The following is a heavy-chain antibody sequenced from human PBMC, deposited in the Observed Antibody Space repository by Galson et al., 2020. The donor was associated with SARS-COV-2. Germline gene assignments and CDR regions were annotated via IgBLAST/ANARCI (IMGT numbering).Heavy chain of an antibody. V-gene: IGHV3-23*01. CDR2: ITGSGATT. J-gene: IGHJ4*02. CDR1: GFTFSTPA. Sequence: GGSLRLSCAASGFTFSTPAITWVRQAPGKGPAWVSVITGSGATTYYAGSVKGRFTISRDNSKNTLYLQMNSLRAEDTAVYYCARNALFCRTGACYDSWGQGTLVTVSS. D-gene: IGHD2-15*01. CDR3: ARNALFCRTGACYDS.